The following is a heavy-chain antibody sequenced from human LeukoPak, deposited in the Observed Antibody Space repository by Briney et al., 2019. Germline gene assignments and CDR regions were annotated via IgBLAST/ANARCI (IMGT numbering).Heavy chain of an antibody. D-gene: IGHD3-10*02. CDR1: GFTFSSYW. CDR2: IKQDGSEK. J-gene: IGHJ6*04. V-gene: IGHV3-7*01. CDR3: AELGITMIGGV. Sequence: PGGSLRLSCAASGFTFSSYWLSWVRQPPGKGLEWVANIKQDGSEKYNVDSVKGRFTISRDNAKNSLYLQMNSLRAEDTAVYYCAELGITMIGGVWGKGTTVTISS.